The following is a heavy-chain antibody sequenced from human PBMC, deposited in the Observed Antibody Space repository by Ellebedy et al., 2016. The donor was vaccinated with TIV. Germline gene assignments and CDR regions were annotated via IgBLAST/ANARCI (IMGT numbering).Heavy chain of an antibody. CDR3: AKSGVSGSGSYYVGYFDY. CDR1: GFTLSSYA. V-gene: IGHV3-23*01. J-gene: IGHJ4*02. CDR2: ISGSGGST. Sequence: GGSLRLXCAASGFTLSSYAMSWVRQAPGKGLEWVSAISGSGGSTYYADSVKGRFTISRDNSKNTLYLQMNSLRAEDTAVYYCAKSGVSGSGSYYVGYFDYWGQGTLVTVSS. D-gene: IGHD3-10*01.